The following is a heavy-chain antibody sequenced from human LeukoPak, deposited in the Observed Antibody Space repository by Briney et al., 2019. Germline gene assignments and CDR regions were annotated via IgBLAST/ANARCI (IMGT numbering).Heavy chain of an antibody. V-gene: IGHV1-69*05. J-gene: IGHJ4*02. CDR1: GGTFSSYA. Sequence: VASVKVSCKASGGTFSSYAISWVRQAPGQGLEWMGGIIPIFGTANYAQKFQGRVTITTDESTSTAYMELSSLRSEDTAVYYCARGGDSSGWFDYWGQGTLVTVSS. CDR2: IIPIFGTA. CDR3: ARGGDSSGWFDY. D-gene: IGHD6-19*01.